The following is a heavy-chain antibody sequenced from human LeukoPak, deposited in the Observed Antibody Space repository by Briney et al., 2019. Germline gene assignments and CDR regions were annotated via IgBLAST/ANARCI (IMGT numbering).Heavy chain of an antibody. D-gene: IGHD6-13*01. V-gene: IGHV1-18*01. Sequence: ASVKVSCKASGYTFSSYGIRWVRQALGQGLEWMGWISGSNGNTNYAQKLQGRDTMTTDTSTSTAYMELRSLRSDDTAVYYCARYPLSYSSNWHYYFDYWGQGTLLTVSS. CDR3: ARYPLSYSSNWHYYFDY. CDR1: GYTFSSYG. J-gene: IGHJ4*02. CDR2: ISGSNGNT.